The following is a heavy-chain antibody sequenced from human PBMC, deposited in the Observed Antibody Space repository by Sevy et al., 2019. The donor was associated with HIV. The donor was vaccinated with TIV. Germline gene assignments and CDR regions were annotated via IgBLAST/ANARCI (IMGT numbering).Heavy chain of an antibody. J-gene: IGHJ6*02. CDR3: ARVREYCSGGSCYYGVYYYYGMDV. CDR2: ISGSGSTI. Sequence: GGSLRLSCAASGFTFSSYVMNWVRQAPGKGLEWVSYISGSGSTIYYADSVKGRFTISRDNAKNSLYLQMNSLRAEDTAVYYCARVREYCSGGSCYYGVYYYYGMDVWGQGTTVTVSS. CDR1: GFTFSSYV. D-gene: IGHD2-15*01. V-gene: IGHV3-48*03.